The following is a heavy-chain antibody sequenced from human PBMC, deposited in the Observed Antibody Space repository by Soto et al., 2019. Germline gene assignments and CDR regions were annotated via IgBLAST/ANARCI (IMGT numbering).Heavy chain of an antibody. CDR3: ARMCFGLDTFDA. D-gene: IGHD3-16*01. CDR2: IYWHDDK. J-gene: IGHJ3*01. Sequence: QITLKESGPTLVKPTQTLTLTCTFSGFSLSTSGVGVGWIRQPPGKALEWLALIYWHDDKHYSPSLKSTLTIAKGPYKDQVAPTMSTLAPVHPCPYFCARMCFGLDTFDAWIQGTTLTVSS. V-gene: IGHV2-5*01. CDR1: GFSLSTSGVG.